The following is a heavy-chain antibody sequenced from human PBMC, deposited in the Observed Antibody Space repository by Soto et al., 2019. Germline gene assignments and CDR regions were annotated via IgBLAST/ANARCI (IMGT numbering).Heavy chain of an antibody. CDR2: IYYSGST. J-gene: IGHJ5*02. CDR1: GGSINSSSYF. D-gene: IGHD6-19*01. V-gene: IGHV4-39*01. CDR3: ARHYSSGSRNWFDP. Sequence: SETLSLTCSVSGGSINSSSYFWGWGRQPPGKGLEWIGSIYYSGSTYYNPSLRSRVTISVDTSKNQFSLKLSSVTAADTAVFYCARHYSSGSRNWFDPWGQGTLVTVSS.